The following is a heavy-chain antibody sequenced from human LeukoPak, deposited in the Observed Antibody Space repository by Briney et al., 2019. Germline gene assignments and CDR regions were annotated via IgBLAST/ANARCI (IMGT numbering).Heavy chain of an antibody. CDR2: IYHSGST. CDR1: GGSISSSNW. V-gene: IGHV4-4*02. J-gene: IGHJ1*01. D-gene: IGHD3-22*01. CDR3: ARDPYDSSGYQSYFQH. Sequence: SETLSLTCAVSGGSISSSNWWSWVRQPPGKGLEWIGEIYHSGSTNYNPSLKSRVTISVDKSKNQFSLKLSSVTAADTAVYYCARDPYDSSGYQSYFQHWGQGTLVTVSS.